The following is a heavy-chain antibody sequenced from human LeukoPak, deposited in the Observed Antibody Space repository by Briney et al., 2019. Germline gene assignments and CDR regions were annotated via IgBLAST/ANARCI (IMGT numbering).Heavy chain of an antibody. D-gene: IGHD3-22*01. CDR1: GGSISSYY. CDR2: IYYSGST. CDR3: ARALNYYDSSGYYFRRGAFDI. V-gene: IGHV4-59*01. J-gene: IGHJ3*02. Sequence: SETLSLTCTVSGGSISSYYWSWIRQPPGKGLEWIGYIYYSGSTNYNASLKSRVTISVDTSKNQFSLKLSSVTAADTAVYYCARALNYYDSSGYYFRRGAFDIWGQGTMVTVSS.